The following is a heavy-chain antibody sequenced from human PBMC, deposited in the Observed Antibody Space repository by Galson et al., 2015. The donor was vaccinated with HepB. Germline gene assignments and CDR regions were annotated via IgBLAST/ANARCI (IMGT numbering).Heavy chain of an antibody. J-gene: IGHJ5*02. D-gene: IGHD4-17*01. CDR2: INAGNGNT. V-gene: IGHV1-3*01. Sequence: SVKVSCKASGYTFTSYAMHWVRQAPGQRLEWMGWINAGNGNTKYSQKFQGRVTITRDTSASTAYMELSSLRSEDTAVYYCARGPTTVTERGKYNWFDPWGQGTLVTVSS. CDR1: GYTFTSYA. CDR3: ARGPTTVTERGKYNWFDP.